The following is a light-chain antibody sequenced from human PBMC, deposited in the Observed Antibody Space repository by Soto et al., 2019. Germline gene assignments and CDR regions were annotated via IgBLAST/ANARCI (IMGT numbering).Light chain of an antibody. CDR2: TNN. Sequence: QPVLTQPPSASGTPGQTVTISCSGSSSNIGSNTVNWYQQLPRTAPKLLIYTNNQRPSGVPDRFSGSKSGTSASLAISGLQSEDEADYYCAVWDDSRVVFGGGTKLTVL. CDR3: AVWDDSRVV. J-gene: IGLJ2*01. CDR1: SSNIGSNT. V-gene: IGLV1-44*01.